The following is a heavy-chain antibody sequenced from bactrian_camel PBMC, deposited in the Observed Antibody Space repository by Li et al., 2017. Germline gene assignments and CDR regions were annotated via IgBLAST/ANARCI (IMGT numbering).Heavy chain of an antibody. Sequence: HVQLVESGGGSAQIGGSLRLSCVVSGDHRMVAWFRQAPGTTREGVAGLGDDGSTSYAEFAEGRFTISHDNAKNMLYLDMNSLKPEDTAMYYCAIGLHLEIMGSGADADFEYWGQGTQVTVS. CDR1: GDHRMV. V-gene: IGHV3S53*01. CDR3: AIGLHLEIMGSGADADFEY. J-gene: IGHJ4*01. D-gene: IGHD1*01. CDR2: LGDDGST.